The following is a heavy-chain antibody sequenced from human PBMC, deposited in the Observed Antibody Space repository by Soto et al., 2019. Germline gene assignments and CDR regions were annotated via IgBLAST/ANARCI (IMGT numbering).Heavy chain of an antibody. CDR3: AKEQTLVVPAAIGAFDI. Sequence: GGSLRLSCAASGFTFSSYAMSWVRQAPGKGLEWVSAISGSGGSTYYADSVKGRFTISRDNSKNTLYLQMNSLRAEDTAVYYCAKEQTLVVPAAIGAFDIWGQGTMVTVS. D-gene: IGHD2-2*01. V-gene: IGHV3-23*01. CDR1: GFTFSSYA. J-gene: IGHJ3*02. CDR2: ISGSGGST.